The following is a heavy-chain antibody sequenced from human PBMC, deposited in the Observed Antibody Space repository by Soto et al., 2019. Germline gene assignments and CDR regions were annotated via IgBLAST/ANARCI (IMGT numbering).Heavy chain of an antibody. CDR2: INWNDDE. D-gene: IGHD2-15*01. Sequence: QITLKESGPTLVKPTQTLTLTCTFSGFSLNTRAVGVGWIRQAPGKALEWLALINWNDDERYSTSLKDRLTINKETSKNHVVLTMTNIGPVDTATYYCAHRHDLGGFDIWGQGTAVTVSS. CDR3: AHRHDLGGFDI. V-gene: IGHV2-5*01. CDR1: GFSLNTRAVG. J-gene: IGHJ3*02.